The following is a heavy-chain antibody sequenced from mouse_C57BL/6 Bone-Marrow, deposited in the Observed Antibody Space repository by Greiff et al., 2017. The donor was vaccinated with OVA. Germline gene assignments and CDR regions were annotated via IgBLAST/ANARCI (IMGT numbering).Heavy chain of an antibody. J-gene: IGHJ3*01. CDR1: GYTFTSYW. CDR2: IDPSDSET. CDR3: ERYYYGSSYVGSFAY. V-gene: IGHV1-52*01. Sequence: VQLQQPGAELVRPGSSVKLSCKASGYTFTSYWMHWVKQRPIQGLEWIGNIDPSDSETHYNQKFKDKATLTVDKSSSTAYMQLSSLTSEDSAVYYCERYYYGSSYVGSFAYWGQGTLVTVSA. D-gene: IGHD1-1*01.